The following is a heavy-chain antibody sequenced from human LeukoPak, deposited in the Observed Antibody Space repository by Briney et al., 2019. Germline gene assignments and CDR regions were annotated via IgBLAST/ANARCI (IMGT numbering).Heavy chain of an antibody. V-gene: IGHV3-74*01. CDR2: INRDGNRT. D-gene: IGHD3-10*01. CDR3: ARVSSRSYFGYYYYYMDV. J-gene: IGHJ6*03. CDR1: GFTFSNYW. Sequence: AGRCLRPAWAPAGFTFSNYWTRCVRQAPGEWRVWVSRINRDGNRTTYAGSVKGRFTISRDNAKNTLYLQMNDLRAEDTAVYYCARVSSRSYFGYYYYYMDVWGKGTTVTVSS.